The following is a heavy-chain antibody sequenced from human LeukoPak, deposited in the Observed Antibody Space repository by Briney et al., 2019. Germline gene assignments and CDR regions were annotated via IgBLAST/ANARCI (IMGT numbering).Heavy chain of an antibody. Sequence: SETLSLTCTVSGGSISSSSYYWGWIRQPPGTGLEWIGSIYCSGGTYYNPSLKSRVTISVDTSKNQFSLKLSSVTAADTAVYYCARELGPMVYASAYYYYYMDVWGKGTTVTVSS. CDR1: GGSISSSSYY. CDR3: ARELGPMVYASAYYYYYMDV. CDR2: IYCSGGT. V-gene: IGHV4-39*02. J-gene: IGHJ6*03. D-gene: IGHD2-8*01.